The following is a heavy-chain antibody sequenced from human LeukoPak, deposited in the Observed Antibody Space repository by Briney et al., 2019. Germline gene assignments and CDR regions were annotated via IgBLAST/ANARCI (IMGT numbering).Heavy chain of an antibody. Sequence: GGSLRLSCAASGFTFSKYWMHWVRQPPGKGLVWVSRINNDETNTRYADSVKGRFTISRDNTKNTLYLQMNSLRVEDTAVYYCASDEMDVWGKGTTVIASS. CDR2: INNDETNT. J-gene: IGHJ6*04. CDR3: ASDEMDV. CDR1: GFTFSKYW. V-gene: IGHV3-74*01.